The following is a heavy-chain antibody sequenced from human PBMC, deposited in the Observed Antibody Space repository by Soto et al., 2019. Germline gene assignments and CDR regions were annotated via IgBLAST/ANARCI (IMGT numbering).Heavy chain of an antibody. J-gene: IGHJ6*02. D-gene: IGHD3-3*01. CDR2: ISYDGSNK. CDR1: GFTFSSYG. V-gene: IGHV3-30*18. CDR3: AKDPRYYDFWSCYYLGGYYGMDV. Sequence: PGGSLRLSCAASGFTFSSYGMHWVRQAPGKGLEWVAVISYDGSNKYYADSVKGRFTISRDNSKNTLYLQMNSLRAEDTAVYYCAKDPRYYDFWSCYYLGGYYGMDVWGPGTTVTVSS.